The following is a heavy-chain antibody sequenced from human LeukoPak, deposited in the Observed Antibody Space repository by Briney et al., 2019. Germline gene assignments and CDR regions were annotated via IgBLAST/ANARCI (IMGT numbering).Heavy chain of an antibody. V-gene: IGHV3-21*01. CDR3: ARGYYDILTGYLYYYYGMDV. Sequence: GGSLRLSCGASGFTFSSYCMNWVRQAPGKGLEGVSSISSSSSYIYYADSVKGRFTISRDNAKNSLYLQMNGLSAEDTAVYYCARGYYDILTGYLYYYYGMDVWGQGTTVTVSS. D-gene: IGHD3-9*01. CDR1: GFTFSSYC. CDR2: ISSSSSYI. J-gene: IGHJ6*02.